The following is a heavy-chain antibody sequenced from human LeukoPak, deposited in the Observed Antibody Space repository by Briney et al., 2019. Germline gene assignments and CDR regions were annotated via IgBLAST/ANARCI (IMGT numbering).Heavy chain of an antibody. J-gene: IGHJ6*02. CDR1: GFTFSNAW. Sequence: GSLRLSCAASGFTFSNAWMSWVRQAPGKGLEWVGRIKSKTDGGTTDYAAPVKGRFTISRDDSKNTLYLQMNSLKTEDTAVYYCTTTYSSGWYGGDYYYGMDVWGQGTTVTVSS. CDR3: TTTYSSGWYGGDYYYGMDV. CDR2: IKSKTDGGTT. V-gene: IGHV3-15*01. D-gene: IGHD6-19*01.